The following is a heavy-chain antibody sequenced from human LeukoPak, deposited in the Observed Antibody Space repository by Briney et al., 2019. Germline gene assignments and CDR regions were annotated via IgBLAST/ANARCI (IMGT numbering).Heavy chain of an antibody. CDR1: GFTFSSYA. CDR3: AKVTPPGLYYYGMDV. V-gene: IGHV3-23*01. CDR2: ISGSGGST. J-gene: IGHJ6*02. Sequence: PGGSLRLSCAASGFTFSSYAMSWVRQAPGKGLEWVPAISGSGGSTYYADSVKGRFTISRDNSKNTLYLQMNSLRAEDTAVYYCAKVTPPGLYYYGMDVWGQGTTVTVSS. D-gene: IGHD2-15*01.